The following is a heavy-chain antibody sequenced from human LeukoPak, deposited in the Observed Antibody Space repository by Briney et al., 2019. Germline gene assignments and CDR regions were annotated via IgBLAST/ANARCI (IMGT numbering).Heavy chain of an antibody. CDR2: ISGSGGST. V-gene: IGHV3-23*01. CDR3: ARGGIVVVLPEY. Sequence: PGGSLRLSCAASGFTFSSYAMSWVRQAPGKGLEWVSAISGSGGSTYYADSVKGRFTISRDNAKNSLYLQMNSLRAEDTAVYYCARGGIVVVLPEYWGQGTLVTVSS. CDR1: GFTFSSYA. D-gene: IGHD3-22*01. J-gene: IGHJ4*02.